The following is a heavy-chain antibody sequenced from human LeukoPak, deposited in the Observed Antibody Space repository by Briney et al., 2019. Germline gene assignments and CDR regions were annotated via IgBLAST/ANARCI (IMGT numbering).Heavy chain of an antibody. J-gene: IGHJ4*02. Sequence: ASVKVSCKASGYTFTSYGISWVRQAPGQGLEWMGWISAYNGNTNYAQKLQGRVTMTTDTSTSTAYMELRSLRSDDTAVYYCVTARHYGDYDYWGQGTLVTVSS. CDR3: VTARHYGDYDY. V-gene: IGHV1-18*01. D-gene: IGHD4-17*01. CDR1: GYTFTSYG. CDR2: ISAYNGNT.